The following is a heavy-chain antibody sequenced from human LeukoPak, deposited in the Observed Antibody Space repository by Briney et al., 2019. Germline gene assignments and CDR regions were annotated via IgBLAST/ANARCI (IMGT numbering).Heavy chain of an antibody. V-gene: IGHV3-23*01. CDR3: AKAASSSWPSYYYGMDV. CDR2: ITGSGGNT. Sequence: GGSLRLSCAAPGFIFSSYSMSWVRQAPGKGLEWVPVITGSGGNTYYADSVKGRFTISKDNSKNTVYLQMSSLRVDDTAVYYCAKAASSSWPSYYYGMDVWGQGTTVTVSS. D-gene: IGHD6-13*01. CDR1: GFIFSSYS. J-gene: IGHJ6*02.